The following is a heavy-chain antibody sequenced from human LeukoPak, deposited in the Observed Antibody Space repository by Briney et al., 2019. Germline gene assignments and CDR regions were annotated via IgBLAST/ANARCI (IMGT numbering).Heavy chain of an antibody. J-gene: IGHJ4*02. CDR2: IYYSGST. CDR3: ARHTHYYDSSGYYYLDY. CDR1: GGSISSSSYY. Sequence: PSETLSLTCTVSGGSISSSSYYWGWIRQPPGEGLEWIGSIYYSGSTYYNPSLKSRVTISVDTSRNQFSLKLSSVTAADTAVYYCARHTHYYDSSGYYYLDYWGQGTLVTVSS. D-gene: IGHD3-22*01. V-gene: IGHV4-39*01.